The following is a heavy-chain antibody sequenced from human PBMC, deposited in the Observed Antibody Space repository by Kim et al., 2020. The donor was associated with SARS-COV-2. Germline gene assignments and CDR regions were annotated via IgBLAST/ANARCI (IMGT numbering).Heavy chain of an antibody. CDR2: TA. CDR3: ASPHSGWYPH. D-gene: IGHD6-19*01. Sequence: TANYAQKFQGRVTITADESTSTAYMELSSLRSEDTAVYYCASPHSGWYPHWGQGTLVTVSS. J-gene: IGHJ4*02. V-gene: IGHV1-69*01.